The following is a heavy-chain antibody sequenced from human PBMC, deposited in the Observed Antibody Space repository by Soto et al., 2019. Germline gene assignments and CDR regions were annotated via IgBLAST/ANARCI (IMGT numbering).Heavy chain of an antibody. J-gene: IGHJ6*03. Sequence: PGGSLRISCAACGFTVSSYSMNWVRQAPGKGLEWVSSISSSSSYIYYADSVKGRFTISRDNAKNSLYLQMNSLRAEDTAVYYCASANFRYCSSTSCYGDDYYYYYMDVWGKGTTVTVSS. CDR2: ISSSSSYI. CDR1: GFTVSSYS. CDR3: ASANFRYCSSTSCYGDDYYYYYMDV. V-gene: IGHV3-21*01. D-gene: IGHD2-2*01.